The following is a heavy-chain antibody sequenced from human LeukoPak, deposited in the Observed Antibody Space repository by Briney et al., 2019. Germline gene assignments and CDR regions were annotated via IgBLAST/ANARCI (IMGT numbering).Heavy chain of an antibody. CDR2: INHSGST. Sequence: PSETLSLTCTVSGGSISSSSYYWGWIRQPPGKGLEWIGEINHSGSTNYNPSLKSRVTISVDTSKNQFSLKLSSVTAADTAVYYCARGDSSGYYYFDYWGQGTLVTVSS. J-gene: IGHJ4*02. D-gene: IGHD3-22*01. V-gene: IGHV4-39*07. CDR3: ARGDSSGYYYFDY. CDR1: GGSISSSSYY.